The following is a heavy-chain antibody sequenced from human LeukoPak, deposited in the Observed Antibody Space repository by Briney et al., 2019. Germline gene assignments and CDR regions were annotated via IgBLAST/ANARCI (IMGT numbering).Heavy chain of an antibody. J-gene: IGHJ4*02. V-gene: IGHV1-18*01. Sequence: ASVKVSCKASGYTFTSYGISWVRQAPGQGLEWMGWISAYNGNTNYAQKLQGRVTMTTDTSTSTAYMELRSLRSDDTAVYYCARDDDSSGYYLGDEEYYFDYWGQGTLVTVSS. CDR2: ISAYNGNT. D-gene: IGHD3-22*01. CDR1: GYTFTSYG. CDR3: ARDDDSSGYYLGDEEYYFDY.